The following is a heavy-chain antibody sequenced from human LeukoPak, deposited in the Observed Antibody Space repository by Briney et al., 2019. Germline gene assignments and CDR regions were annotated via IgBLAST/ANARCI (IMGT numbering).Heavy chain of an antibody. D-gene: IGHD3-16*02. CDR2: IKQDGSEK. V-gene: IGHV3-7*01. CDR3: ARSGGALDPYVWGSYRQGHYFEC. J-gene: IGHJ4*02. CDR1: GFTFSSYG. Sequence: GGSLRLSCAASGFTFSSYGMHWVRQAPGKGLEWVANIKQDGSEKYYVDSVKGRFTISRDNAKNSLYLQMNSLRAEDTAVYYCARSGGALDPYVWGSYRQGHYFECWGQGTLVTVSS.